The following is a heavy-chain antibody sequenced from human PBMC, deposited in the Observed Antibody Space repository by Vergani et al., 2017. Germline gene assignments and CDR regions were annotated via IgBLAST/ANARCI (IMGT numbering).Heavy chain of an antibody. D-gene: IGHD6-13*01. CDR3: ASHQQLAPIDY. J-gene: IGHJ4*02. CDR1: GFTFSDYY. Sequence: QVQLVESGGGLVKPGGSLRLSCAASGFTFSDYYMSWIRQAPGKGLEWVSSISSSSSYTNYADSVKGRFTISRDNAKNSLYLQMNSLRAEDTAVYYCASHQQLAPIDYWGQGTLVTVSS. CDR2: ISSSSSYT. V-gene: IGHV3-11*05.